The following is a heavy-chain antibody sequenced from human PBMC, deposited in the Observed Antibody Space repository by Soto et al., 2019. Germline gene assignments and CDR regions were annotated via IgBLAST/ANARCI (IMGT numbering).Heavy chain of an antibody. CDR1: GFTFSSYA. D-gene: IGHD2-2*01. Sequence: EVQVLESGGGLVQPGGSLRLSCEASGFTFSSYAMSWVRQAPGKGLEWLSAISGSGGSTYYADSVKGRFTISRDNSKNTLYLQMNSLRAEDTAVYYCAKDRAAADDSRWGQGTLVTVSS. CDR3: AKDRAAADDSR. V-gene: IGHV3-23*01. J-gene: IGHJ4*02. CDR2: ISGSGGST.